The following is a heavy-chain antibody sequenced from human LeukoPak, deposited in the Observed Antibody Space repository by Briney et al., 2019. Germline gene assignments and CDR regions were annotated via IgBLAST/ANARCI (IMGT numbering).Heavy chain of an antibody. V-gene: IGHV1-18*01. Sequence: ASVKVSCKASGHTFTSYGISWVRQAPGQGLEWMGWISTYNGNTNYAQKLQGRVTMTTDTTTSTAYMELRSLRSDDTAVYYCARDFDWYQLLCLGYWGQGTLVTVSS. D-gene: IGHD2-2*01. CDR1: GHTFTSYG. CDR3: ARDFDWYQLLCLGY. J-gene: IGHJ4*02. CDR2: ISTYNGNT.